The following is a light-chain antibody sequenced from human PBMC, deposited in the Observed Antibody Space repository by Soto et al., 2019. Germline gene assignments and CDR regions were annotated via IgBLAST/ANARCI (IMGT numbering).Light chain of an antibody. CDR1: SSEVGGFNS. J-gene: IGLJ1*01. CDR3: STYTSTMTKI. CDR2: EVV. Sequence: SALTQPASVSGSPGQSITISCTGTSSEVGGFNSVSWYQARPGTAPKLILYEVVDRRSGASYRISCSKSGNTGSLTICGLQAADEADYFSSTYTSTMTKIFSSGTKVSV. V-gene: IGLV2-14*01.